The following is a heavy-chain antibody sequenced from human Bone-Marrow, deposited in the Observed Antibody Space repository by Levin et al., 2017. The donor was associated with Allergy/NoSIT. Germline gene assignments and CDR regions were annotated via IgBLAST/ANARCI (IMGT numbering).Heavy chain of an antibody. CDR3: AGGSSWYDTWYFGL. CDR1: GFTFSTYN. CDR2: ISSSSSYV. Sequence: GGSLRLSCAASGFTFSTYNMNWVRQAPGKGLEWVSSISSSSSYVYSADSVKGRFTISRDNAKNSLYLQMSSLRAEDTAVYYCAGGSSWYDTWYFGLWGRGTLVTVSS. D-gene: IGHD6-13*01. J-gene: IGHJ2*01. V-gene: IGHV3-21*01.